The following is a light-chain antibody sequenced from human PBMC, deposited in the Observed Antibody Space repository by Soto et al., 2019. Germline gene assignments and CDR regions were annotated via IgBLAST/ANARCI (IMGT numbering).Light chain of an antibody. J-gene: IGKJ5*01. CDR3: QQYNNWPIT. CDR1: QSVSRN. CDR2: DAS. Sequence: EIVMTQSPATLSVSPGERATLSCRASQSVSRNLAWYQQTPGQAPRLLIYDASTRATGTPARFSGSGSGTKFTLSISSLQSEDFAVYYCQQYNNWPITFGQGTRLEIK. V-gene: IGKV3D-15*01.